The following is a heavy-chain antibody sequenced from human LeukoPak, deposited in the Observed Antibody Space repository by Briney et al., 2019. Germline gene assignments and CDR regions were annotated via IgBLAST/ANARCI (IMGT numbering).Heavy chain of an antibody. D-gene: IGHD5-18*01. J-gene: IGHJ3*02. CDR3: ARGRSQLWSDDAFDI. CDR2: ISYDGSNK. V-gene: IGHV3-30-3*01. Sequence: GSLRLSCAASGFTFSSYAMHWVRQAPGKGLEWVAVISYDGSNKYYADSVKGRFTISRDNSKNTLYLQMNSLRAEDTAVYYCARGRSQLWSDDAFDIWGQGTMVTVSS. CDR1: GFTFSSYA.